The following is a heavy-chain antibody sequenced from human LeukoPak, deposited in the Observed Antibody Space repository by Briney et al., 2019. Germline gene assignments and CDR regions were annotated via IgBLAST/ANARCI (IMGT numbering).Heavy chain of an antibody. CDR2: ISAYNGNT. D-gene: IGHD2-2*02. V-gene: IGHV1-18*01. CDR1: GYTFTSYG. CDR3: ARGPLGYCSSTSCHTDLDY. J-gene: IGHJ4*02. Sequence: GASVKVSCKASGYTFTSYGISWVRQAPGQGLEWMGWISAYNGNTNYAQKLQGRVTMTTDTSTSTAYMELRSLRSDDTAVYYCARGPLGYCSSTSCHTDLDYWGQGTLVTVSS.